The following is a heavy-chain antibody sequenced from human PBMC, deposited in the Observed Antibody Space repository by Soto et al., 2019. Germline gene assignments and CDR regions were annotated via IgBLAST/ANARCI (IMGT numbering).Heavy chain of an antibody. CDR2: INPSGGST. Sequence: ASVKVSCKASGYTFTSYYMHWVRQAPGQGLEWMGIINPSGGSTSYAQKFQGRVTMTRDTSTSTVYMELSSLRSEDTAVYYCDRGVNPRGGPDSYFDYWGQGTLVTVSS. V-gene: IGHV1-46*03. J-gene: IGHJ4*02. CDR1: GYTFTSYY. CDR3: DRGVNPRGGPDSYFDY. D-gene: IGHD2-15*01.